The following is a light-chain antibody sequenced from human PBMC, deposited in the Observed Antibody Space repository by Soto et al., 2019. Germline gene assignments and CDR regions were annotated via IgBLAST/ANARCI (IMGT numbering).Light chain of an antibody. Sequence: QSVLTQPPSASGSPGQPVTISCTGTSSDVGGYNYVSWYQQHPGKAPKLMIYEVSKRPSGVPDRFSGSKSGNTASLTVSGLQAEDEADYYCSSYAGSNNEVFGTGTKVPVL. CDR2: EVS. J-gene: IGLJ1*01. CDR1: SSDVGGYNY. CDR3: SSYAGSNNEV. V-gene: IGLV2-8*01.